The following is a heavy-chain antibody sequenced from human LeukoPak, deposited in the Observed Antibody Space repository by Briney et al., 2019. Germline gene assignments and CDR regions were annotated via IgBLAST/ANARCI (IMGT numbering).Heavy chain of an antibody. J-gene: IGHJ4*02. Sequence: PGGSLRLSCATSGFIFSSFGMHWVRQAPGKGLEWVALIWFDGSNKFYIESVKGRFTISRDNSKNTLYLQMNSLRVEDTSVYYCAKARGRDGYTAFPDSWGQGALVTVSS. CDR2: IWFDGSNK. V-gene: IGHV3-33*06. D-gene: IGHD5-24*01. CDR3: AKARGRDGYTAFPDS. CDR1: GFIFSSFG.